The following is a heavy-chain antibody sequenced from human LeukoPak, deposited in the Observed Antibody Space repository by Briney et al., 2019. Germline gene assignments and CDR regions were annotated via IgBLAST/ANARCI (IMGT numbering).Heavy chain of an antibody. CDR2: INQDGSLK. J-gene: IGHJ4*02. D-gene: IGHD6-6*01. CDR3: ARAFGSSLDY. V-gene: IGHV3-7*04. CDR1: GFTCSSRW. Sequence: GGFLRLSCAASGFTCSSRWMYWVRQVPGKGLEWVANINQDGSLKYYVDSVKGRFTISRDNAKNSLYLHMSSLRAEDTAVYYCARAFGSSLDYWGQGTLVTVSS.